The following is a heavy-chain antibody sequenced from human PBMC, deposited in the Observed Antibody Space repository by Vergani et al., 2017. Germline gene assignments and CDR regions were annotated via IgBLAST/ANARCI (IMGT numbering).Heavy chain of an antibody. Sequence: QVKLQESGPGLVKPSETLSLTCTVSGASVNSYYWSWIRQPPGKGLEWIGSIYYSENKFYNPSLESRVTLSIDTTKNQFSLKLKSVTAADTAVYYCARCFRDEGXIYGGTVENWFDPWGQGTLVTVSS. D-gene: IGHD3-16*01. J-gene: IGHJ5*02. V-gene: IGHV4-59*04. CDR3: ARCFRDEGXIYGGTVENWFDP. CDR2: IYYSENK. CDR1: GASVNSYY.